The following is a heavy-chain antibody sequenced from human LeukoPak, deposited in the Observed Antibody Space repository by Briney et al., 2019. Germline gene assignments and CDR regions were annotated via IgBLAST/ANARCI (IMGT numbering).Heavy chain of an antibody. CDR2: IGSTDT. D-gene: IGHD1-1*01. V-gene: IGHV3-23*01. Sequence: PSETLSLTCAVYGGSFSGYYWSWIRQPPGKGLEWVSTIGSTDTYYADSVKGRFTISRDNSKNTLHLQMNSLRAEDTAIYYCAKDSIDHNGVYDAFDIWGQGTLVTVSS. CDR1: GGSFSGYY. J-gene: IGHJ3*02. CDR3: AKDSIDHNGVYDAFDI.